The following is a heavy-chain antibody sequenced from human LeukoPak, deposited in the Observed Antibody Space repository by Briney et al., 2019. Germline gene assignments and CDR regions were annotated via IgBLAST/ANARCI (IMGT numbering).Heavy chain of an antibody. J-gene: IGHJ4*02. CDR1: GFALYEHG. D-gene: IGHD2-2*01. CDR2: INWSGEST. CDR3: ARAPITSPFYFDY. Sequence: VGSLRLSCTASGFALYEHGMSRVRQVPGNGLEWGSGINWSGESTGYADPLRGRFTISRDNAKNSLYLQMDSLRAEDTALYYCARAPITSPFYFDYWGQGTLVTVSS. V-gene: IGHV3-20*04.